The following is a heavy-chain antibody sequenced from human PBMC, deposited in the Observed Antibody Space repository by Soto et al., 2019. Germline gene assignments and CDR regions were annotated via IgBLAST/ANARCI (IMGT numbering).Heavy chain of an antibody. CDR3: ASGIGAVAAHEVDY. V-gene: IGHV3-53*01. CDR2: IYSGGST. J-gene: IGHJ4*02. Sequence: EVQLVESGGGLIQPGGSLRLSCAASGFTVSSNYMSWVRQAPGKGLEWVSVIYSGGSTYYADSVKGRFTISRDNSKNTLYLQMNSLRAEDTAVYYCASGIGAVAAHEVDYWGQGTLVTVSS. CDR1: GFTVSSNY. D-gene: IGHD6-19*01.